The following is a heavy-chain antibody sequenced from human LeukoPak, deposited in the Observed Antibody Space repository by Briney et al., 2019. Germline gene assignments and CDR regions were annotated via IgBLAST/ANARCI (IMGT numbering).Heavy chain of an antibody. Sequence: PGGSLRLSCAASGFTFRSYALNWVRQAPGRGLVWVSYISSSGDTTYYADSVKGRFTISRDNTKNSLYLQMDSLRAEDTAVYFCARVRLVTTQYDAFAMWGQGTMVTVSS. J-gene: IGHJ3*02. CDR2: ISSSGDTT. CDR3: ARVRLVTTQYDAFAM. CDR1: GFTFRSYA. D-gene: IGHD5-12*01. V-gene: IGHV3-48*03.